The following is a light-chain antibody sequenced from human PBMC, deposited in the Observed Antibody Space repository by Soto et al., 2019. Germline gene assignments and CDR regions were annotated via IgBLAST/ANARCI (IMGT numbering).Light chain of an antibody. CDR1: SSDVGGYNY. J-gene: IGLJ3*02. CDR2: DVN. V-gene: IGLV2-11*01. Sequence: QSVLTQPRSVSGSPGQSVTISCTGTSSDVGGYNYVSWYQQYPGKAPKLMIYDVNKRPSGVPDRFSGSKSGNTASLTISGLQPEDEADYYCCSYAGGFTWVFGGGTQLTVL. CDR3: CSYAGGFTWV.